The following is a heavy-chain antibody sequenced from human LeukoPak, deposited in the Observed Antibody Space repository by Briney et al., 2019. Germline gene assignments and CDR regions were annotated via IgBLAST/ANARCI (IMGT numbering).Heavy chain of an antibody. Sequence: GGSLRLSCAASGFSFNTYAMSWVRQAPGKGLEWVSAISNTSGSTYYADSVKGRFTISRDKSKNTLSLQMNSLRAEDTAVYYCAQQVGYCSSGSCYFTYWGQGTLVTVSS. V-gene: IGHV3-23*01. CDR1: GFSFNTYA. D-gene: IGHD2-15*01. J-gene: IGHJ1*01. CDR3: AQQVGYCSSGSCYFTY. CDR2: ISNTSGST.